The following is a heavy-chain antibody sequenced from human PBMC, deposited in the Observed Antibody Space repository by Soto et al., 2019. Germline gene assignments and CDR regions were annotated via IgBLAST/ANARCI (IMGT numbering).Heavy chain of an antibody. CDR1: GFTFSSYG. J-gene: IGHJ6*02. CDR2: ISYDGSNK. Sequence: GGSLRLSCAASGFTFSSYGMHWVRQAPGKGLEWVAVISYDGSNKYYADSVKGRFTISRDNSKNTLYLQMNSLRAEDTAVYYCAKDRGSGIAAAGKVYCYYRMDVWGQGTTVTVSS. D-gene: IGHD6-13*01. V-gene: IGHV3-30*18. CDR3: AKDRGSGIAAAGKVYCYYRMDV.